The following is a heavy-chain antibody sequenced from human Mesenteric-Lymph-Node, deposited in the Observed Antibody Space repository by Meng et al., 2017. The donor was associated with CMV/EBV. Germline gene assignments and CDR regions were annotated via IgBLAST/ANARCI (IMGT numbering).Heavy chain of an antibody. J-gene: IGHJ6*02. Sequence: GESLKISCVASGFSFSTYVMTWVRQAPGKGLEWVSAISGGGGDTYYADSVKGRFTISRDNSANTVYLQMNSLRVEDTAVYYCARDLQGRAYYGLDVWGQGTTVTVSS. CDR3: ARDLQGRAYYGLDV. CDR1: GFSFSTYV. D-gene: IGHD4-11*01. CDR2: ISGGGGDT. V-gene: IGHV3-23*01.